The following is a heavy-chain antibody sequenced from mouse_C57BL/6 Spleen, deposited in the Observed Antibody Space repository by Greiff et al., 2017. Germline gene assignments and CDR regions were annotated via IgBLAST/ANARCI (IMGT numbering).Heavy chain of an antibody. CDR2: IDPETGGT. J-gene: IGHJ4*01. V-gene: IGHV1-15*01. Sequence: QVKLLQSGAELVRPGASVTLSCKASGYTFTDYEMHWVKQTPVHGLEWIGAIDPETGGTAYNQKFKGKAILTADKSSSTAYMELRSLTSEDSAVYYCTRAYGSRSYSMDYWGQGTSVTVSS. D-gene: IGHD1-1*01. CDR1: GYTFTDYE. CDR3: TRAYGSRSYSMDY.